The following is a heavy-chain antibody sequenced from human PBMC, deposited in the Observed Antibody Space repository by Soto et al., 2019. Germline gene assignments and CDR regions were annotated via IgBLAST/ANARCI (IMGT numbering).Heavy chain of an antibody. Sequence: QVTLKESGPVLVKPTETLTLTCTVSGFSLSNARMGVSWIRQPPGKALEWLAHIFPNDEKYYSPSLKSRLTIPKDNSKSQVVLTMTNMDPVDTATYCCARICWGTWGTRDNWFDPWGQGTLVTVSS. CDR1: GFSLSNARMG. J-gene: IGHJ5*02. CDR3: ARICWGTWGTRDNWFDP. D-gene: IGHD3-16*01. V-gene: IGHV2-26*01. CDR2: IFPNDEK.